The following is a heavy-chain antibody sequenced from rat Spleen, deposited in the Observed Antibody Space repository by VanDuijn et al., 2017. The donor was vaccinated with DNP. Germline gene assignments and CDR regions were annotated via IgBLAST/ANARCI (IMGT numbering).Heavy chain of an antibody. CDR1: GLTFSDFG. CDR3: VRWNSGHFDY. J-gene: IGHJ2*01. V-gene: IGHV5-22*01. Sequence: EVQLVESGGGLVQPGRSLKLSCTASGLTFSDFGMAWVRQAPAKGLEWVAYIGSPAYAPYYTDSVKGRFAISRDNAKSTLYLQMNSLRSEDMATYYCVRWNSGHFDYWGQGVMVTVSS. D-gene: IGHD4-3*01. CDR2: IGSPAYAP.